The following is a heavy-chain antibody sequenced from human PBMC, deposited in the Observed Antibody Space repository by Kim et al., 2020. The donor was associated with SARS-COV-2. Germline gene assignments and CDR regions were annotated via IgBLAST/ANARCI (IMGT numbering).Heavy chain of an antibody. V-gene: IGHV3-23*01. CDR3: SAKSSSYGRTAFDI. CDR2: INGGGGSS. CDR1: GFTFSSND. Sequence: GGSLRLSCAASGFTFSSNDMSWVRQAPGKGLEWVSAINGGGGSSYSASSVKGWSSSSRNTTTTPHHLQNSLRTAETAALYCSAKSSSYGRTAFDIW. J-gene: IGHJ3*02. D-gene: IGHD3-10*01.